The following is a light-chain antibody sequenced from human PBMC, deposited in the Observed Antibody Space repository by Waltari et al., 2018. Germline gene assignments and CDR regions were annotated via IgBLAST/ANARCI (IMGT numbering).Light chain of an antibody. Sequence: DIQMTQSPSSLSVSVGDRVTIACQASQAIRNDLGWFQQKPGKAPRRLIYAASRLQSGVPSRFSGSGSGTQFTLTISSLQPEDFATYYCLQHNTYPLTFGGGTKVEI. CDR2: AAS. CDR3: LQHNTYPLT. CDR1: QAIRND. V-gene: IGKV1-17*01. J-gene: IGKJ4*01.